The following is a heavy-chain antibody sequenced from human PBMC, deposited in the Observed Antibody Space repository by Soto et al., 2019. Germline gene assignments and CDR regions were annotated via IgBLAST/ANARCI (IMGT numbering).Heavy chain of an antibody. CDR2: IMPIFGTP. CDR1: AGTFSSYG. J-gene: IGHJ6*02. D-gene: IGHD3-22*01. Sequence: QVQLVQSGAEVKKPGSSVKVSCKASAGTFSSYGLSWVRQAPGQGLEWMGGIMPIFGTPNYAQKFQGRATITADETTSTGYTKLSSLTSEDTAVYYCARDRSWKCYYCDSSVPDFYGMDVWGQGTTVTVSS. V-gene: IGHV1-69*01. CDR3: ARDRSWKCYYCDSSVPDFYGMDV.